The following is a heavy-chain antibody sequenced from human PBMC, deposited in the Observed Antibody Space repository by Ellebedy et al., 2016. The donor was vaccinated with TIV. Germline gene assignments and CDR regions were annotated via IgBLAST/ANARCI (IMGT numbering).Heavy chain of an antibody. CDR1: GFTFSRYW. CDR2: ITESGGNT. D-gene: IGHD4-23*01. V-gene: IGHV3-23*01. CDR3: ARDPVGVGPAFDV. Sequence: PGGSLRLSCAASGFTFSRYWMSWVRQAPGKGLEWVSSITESGGNTYYADSVKGRFTISRDNSKDTLFLQMNSLRAEDTAIYFCARDPVGVGPAFDVWGQGTMVTVSS. J-gene: IGHJ3*01.